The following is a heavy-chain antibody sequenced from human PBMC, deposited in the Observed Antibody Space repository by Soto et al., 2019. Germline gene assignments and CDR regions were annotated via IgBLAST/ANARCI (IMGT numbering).Heavy chain of an antibody. V-gene: IGHV1-69*13. CDR3: ARAHIRGGGYYPLIGSGPDY. Sequence: SVKVSVKAAGGAFSSYAVSWVRQAPGQGLEWMGGIIPIFGTANYAQKFQGRVTLTADESTSTAYMELSSLRSEDTAVYYCARAHIRGGGYYPLIGSGPDYWGQGTLVTVSS. D-gene: IGHD3-22*01. J-gene: IGHJ4*02. CDR1: GGAFSSYA. CDR2: IIPIFGTA.